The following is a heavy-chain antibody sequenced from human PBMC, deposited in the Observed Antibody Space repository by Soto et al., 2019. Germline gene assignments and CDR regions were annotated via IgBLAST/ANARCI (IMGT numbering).Heavy chain of an antibody. CDR1: GFTFSSYA. CDR3: AKGLVVVTAIPGRWDF. Sequence: PGGSLRLSCAASGFTFSSYAMHWVRQAPGKGLEWVAVISYDGSNKYYADSVKGRFTISRDNSKNTLYLQMNSLRAEDTAVYYCAKGLVVVTAIPGRWDFWGQGILGTVSS. D-gene: IGHD2-21*02. J-gene: IGHJ4*02. CDR2: ISYDGSNK. V-gene: IGHV3-30-3*01.